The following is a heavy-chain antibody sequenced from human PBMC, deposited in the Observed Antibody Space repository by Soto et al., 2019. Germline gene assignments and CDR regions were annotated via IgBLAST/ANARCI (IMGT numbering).Heavy chain of an antibody. J-gene: IGHJ4*02. CDR1: GYTFTSYD. CDR2: MNPNTGNS. Sequence: SVTVSCKASGYTFTSYDIYWVRQATGQGLEWMGWMNPNTGNSGYAQKFQGRVTVTSDTSINTVHMELSSLRSEDTAVYYCARRAETNGWNGFGADKYYFDFWGQGTLVTVSS. V-gene: IGHV1-8*01. D-gene: IGHD1-1*01. CDR3: ARRAETNGWNGFGADKYYFDF.